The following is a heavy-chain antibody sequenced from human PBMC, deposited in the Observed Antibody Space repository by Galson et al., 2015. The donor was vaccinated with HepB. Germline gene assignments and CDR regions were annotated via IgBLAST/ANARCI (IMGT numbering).Heavy chain of an antibody. CDR2: TYYRSKWYN. J-gene: IGHJ6*02. D-gene: IGHD4-17*01. V-gene: IGHV6-1*01. CDR3: ARDREGYGEFRYYYYGMDV. Sequence: CAISGDSVSSNSAAWNWIRQSPSRGLEWLGRTYYRSKWYNDYAVSVKSRITINPDTSKNQFSLQLNSVTPEDTAVYYCARDREGYGEFRYYYYGMDVWGQGTTVTVSS. CDR1: GDSVSSNSAA.